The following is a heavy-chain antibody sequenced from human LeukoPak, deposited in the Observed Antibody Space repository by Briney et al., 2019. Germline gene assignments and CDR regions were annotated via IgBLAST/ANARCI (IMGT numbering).Heavy chain of an antibody. D-gene: IGHD2-2*01. V-gene: IGHV4-34*08. CDR1: GGTFSGFF. CDR3: ARLFGEPAAIVDS. J-gene: IGHJ4*02. Sequence: SETLSLTCAAYGGTFSGFFWSWIRQPPGKRLEWIGEINHSGTTNYNPSLRSRVTISADTSKNQFSLRLSPVTAADTAVYYCARLFGEPAAIVDSWGRGTLVIVSS. CDR2: INHSGTT.